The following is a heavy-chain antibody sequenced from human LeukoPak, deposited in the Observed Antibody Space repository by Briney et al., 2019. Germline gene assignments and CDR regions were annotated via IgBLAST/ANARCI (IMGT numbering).Heavy chain of an antibody. J-gene: IGHJ4*02. V-gene: IGHV3-23*01. Sequence: GGSLRLSCAASGFTFSSYAMSWVRQAPGKGLEWASAISGSGGGTYYADSVKGRFTISRDNSKNTLYLQMNSLRAEDTAVYYCAKTDYYDSSGYDWGQGTLVTVSS. CDR3: AKTDYYDSSGYD. CDR2: ISGSGGGT. CDR1: GFTFSSYA. D-gene: IGHD3-22*01.